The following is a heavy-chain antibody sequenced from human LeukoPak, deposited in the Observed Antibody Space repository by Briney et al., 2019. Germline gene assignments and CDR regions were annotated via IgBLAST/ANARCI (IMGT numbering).Heavy chain of an antibody. D-gene: IGHD3-22*01. V-gene: IGHV3-9*03. CDR2: ISWNSVNI. J-gene: IGHJ4*02. CDR1: GFTLDDYA. CDR3: AKGIMIVVAVGDYFDY. Sequence: GGSLRLSCAASGFTLDDYAMHWVRQAPGKGLQWVSGISWNSVNIGYADSVKGRFTISRDNAKNSLYLQMNSLRAEDMALYYCAKGIMIVVAVGDYFDYWGQGTLVTVSS.